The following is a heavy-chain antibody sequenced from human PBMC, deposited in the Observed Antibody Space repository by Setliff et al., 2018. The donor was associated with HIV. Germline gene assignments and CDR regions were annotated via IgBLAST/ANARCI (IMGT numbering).Heavy chain of an antibody. CDR2: IKQDGSET. D-gene: IGHD3-3*02. J-gene: IGHJ6*03. CDR1: GFSFSDYW. Sequence: PGGYLRLSCEGNGFSFSDYWMTWVRQAPGKGLQWVANIKQDGSETSYAESVQGRFTISRGTAPNSVYLQMNDLRVDDTAVYYCVRGAFWSTYFYYYLDVWGEGSTVTVSS. CDR3: VRGAFWSTYFYYYLDV. V-gene: IGHV3-7*03.